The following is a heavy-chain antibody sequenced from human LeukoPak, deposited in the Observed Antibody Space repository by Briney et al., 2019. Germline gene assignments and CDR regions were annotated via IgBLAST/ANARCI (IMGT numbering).Heavy chain of an antibody. CDR1: GFTFSSYG. CDR3: ARSAGYDILTGYLSDWFDP. V-gene: IGHV3-53*01. CDR2: IYSGGST. Sequence: PGRSLRLSCAASGFTFSSYGMHWVRQAPGKGLEWVSVIYSGGSTYYADSVKGRFTISRDNSKNTLYLQMNSLRAEDTAVYYCARSAGYDILTGYLSDWFDPWGQGTLVTVSS. J-gene: IGHJ5*02. D-gene: IGHD3-9*01.